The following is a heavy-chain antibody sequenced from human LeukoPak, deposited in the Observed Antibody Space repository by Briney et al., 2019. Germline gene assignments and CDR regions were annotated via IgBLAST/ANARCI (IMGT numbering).Heavy chain of an antibody. CDR3: ARHLQPLTMTTGFDY. V-gene: IGHV4-39*01. J-gene: IGHJ4*02. CDR1: GASISTSSHY. D-gene: IGHD5-18*01. CDR2: IYSSGSF. Sequence: SETLSLTCNVSGASISTSSHYWGWIRQSPGKGLEWIGDIYSSGSFYYNPSLRSRATISVDTSKNEFSLRLSSVTAADTAVYYCARHLQPLTMTTGFDYWGLGALVTVSS.